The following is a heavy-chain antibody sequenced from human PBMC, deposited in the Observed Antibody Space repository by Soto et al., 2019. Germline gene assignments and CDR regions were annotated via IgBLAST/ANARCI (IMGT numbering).Heavy chain of an antibody. Sequence: EVQLVESGGGLVKPGGSLRLSCATSGFIFTNSHLTWVRMTPGKGLEWVASVSSDSRYIYYGDSVKGRFTISRDNSKNEVYLQMNSLRVDDTPVYYCAREGCSAGSCYSGIDYWGQGTLVTVSS. V-gene: IGHV3-21*02. CDR3: AREGCSAGSCYSGIDY. CDR1: GFIFTNSH. D-gene: IGHD2-15*01. CDR2: VSSDSRYI. J-gene: IGHJ4*02.